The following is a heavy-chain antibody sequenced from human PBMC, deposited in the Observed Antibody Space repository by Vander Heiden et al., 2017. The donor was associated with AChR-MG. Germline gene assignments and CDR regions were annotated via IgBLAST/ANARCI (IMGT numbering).Heavy chain of an antibody. CDR1: GGSISSYY. J-gene: IGHJ4*02. CDR2: IYYSGST. CDR3: ARAGCGVVTPPDY. D-gene: IGHD3-3*01. Sequence: QVQLQESGPGLVTPSETLSLTCTVPGGSISSYYWSWIRQPPGKGLEWIGYIYYSGSTNYNPSLKSRVTISVDTSKNQFSLKLSSVTAADTAVYYCARAGCGVVTPPDYWGQGTLVTVSS. V-gene: IGHV4-59*01.